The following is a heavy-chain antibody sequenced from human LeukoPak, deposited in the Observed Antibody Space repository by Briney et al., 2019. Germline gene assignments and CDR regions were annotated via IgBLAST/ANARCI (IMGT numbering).Heavy chain of an antibody. V-gene: IGHV1-18*01. CDR3: AGEVMITFGGVIVPKNAFDI. CDR1: GYTFTSYG. J-gene: IGHJ3*02. Sequence: ASVKVSCKASGYTFTSYGISWVRQAPGQGLEWMGWISAYNGNTNYAQKLQGRVTMTTDTSTSTAYMELSSLRSEDTAVYYCAGEVMITFGGVIVPKNAFDIWGQGTMVTVSS. D-gene: IGHD3-16*02. CDR2: ISAYNGNT.